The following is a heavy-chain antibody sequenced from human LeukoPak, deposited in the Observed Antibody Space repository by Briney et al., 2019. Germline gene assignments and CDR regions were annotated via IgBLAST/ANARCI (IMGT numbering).Heavy chain of an antibody. CDR1: GFTFSSYS. CDR3: ARDLQGAMAT. V-gene: IGHV3-21*05. Sequence: GGSLRLSCAASGFTFSSYSMNWVRQAPGKGLEWVSFISSSSSYIYYADSVKGRFTISRDNTKNSLYLQMNSLRAEDTAVYYCARDLQGAMATWGQGTLVTVSS. CDR2: ISSSSSYI. D-gene: IGHD1-26*01. J-gene: IGHJ5*02.